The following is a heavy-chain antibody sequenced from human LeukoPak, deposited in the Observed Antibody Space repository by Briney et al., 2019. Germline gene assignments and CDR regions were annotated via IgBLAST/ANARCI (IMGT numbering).Heavy chain of an antibody. D-gene: IGHD1-1*01. CDR2: TYYRSKWYN. CDR1: GDSVSGNSAA. Sequence: SQTLSLTSAISGDSVSGNSAAWNWIRQSPSRGLEWLGRTYYRSKWYNDYAVSVKSRIVINPDTSKNQFSLQLSSVTPEDTAVYYCTRDGIRVLDYWGQGILVTVSS. CDR3: TRDGIRVLDY. J-gene: IGHJ4*02. V-gene: IGHV6-1*01.